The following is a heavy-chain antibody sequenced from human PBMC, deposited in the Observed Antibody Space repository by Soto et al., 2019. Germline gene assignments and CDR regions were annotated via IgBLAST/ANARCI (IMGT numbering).Heavy chain of an antibody. D-gene: IGHD6-13*01. CDR1: GGSISSTSYY. CDR2: IYYSGGT. V-gene: IGHV4-39*01. CDR3: ARRPKSSTWHWFDL. J-gene: IGHJ5*02. Sequence: QLQLQESGPGLVKPSETLSLTCTVSGGSISSTSYYWGWIRQPPGKGLEWIGSIYYSGGTYYNPSLKSRVTISVYTSKNQFSLKLSSVTAADTAVYYCARRPKSSTWHWFDLWGQGTLVTVSS.